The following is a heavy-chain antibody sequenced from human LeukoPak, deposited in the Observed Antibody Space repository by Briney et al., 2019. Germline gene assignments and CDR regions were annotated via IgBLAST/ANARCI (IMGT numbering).Heavy chain of an antibody. D-gene: IGHD6-13*01. CDR3: ARRYSSIFFGY. CDR2: INHSGST. CDR1: GGSFSGYY. V-gene: IGHV4-34*01. Sequence: PSETLSLTCAVYGGSFSGYYWSWIRQPPGKGLEWIGEINHSGSTNYNPSLKSRVTISVDTSKNQFSLKLSSVTAADTAVCYCARRYSSIFFGYWGQGTLVTVSS. J-gene: IGHJ4*02.